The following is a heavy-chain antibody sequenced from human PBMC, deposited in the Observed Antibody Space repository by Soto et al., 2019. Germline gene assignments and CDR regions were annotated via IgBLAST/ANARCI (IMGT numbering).Heavy chain of an antibody. V-gene: IGHV3-23*01. CDR3: AKGIQWELPLEY. CDR2: ISISGGKT. D-gene: IGHD1-26*01. Sequence: EVQLLESGGGLVQPGGSLRLSCAASGFTFSSCAMSWVRQAPGKGLEWVSVISISGGKTYYSGSVKGRFTISRDNSKNTIYLQMNSLRAEDTAVYYCAKGIQWELPLEYWGQGTPVTVSS. CDR1: GFTFSSCA. J-gene: IGHJ4*02.